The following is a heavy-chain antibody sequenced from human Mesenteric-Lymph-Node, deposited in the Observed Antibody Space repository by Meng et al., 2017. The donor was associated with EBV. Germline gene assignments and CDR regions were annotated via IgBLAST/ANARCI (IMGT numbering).Heavy chain of an antibody. D-gene: IGHD3-10*01. Sequence: GKVVESGRGLVQPGGSLRLSWEASGSSVSTYYMSWVRQATGKGLEWLSVLFSDGNTYYADSVKGRFTISRDNSKNTLYLQMDSLRTEDTAVYYCAREGNWFDPWGQGTLVTVSS. V-gene: IGHV3-53*01. CDR3: AREGNWFDP. CDR2: LFSDGNT. CDR1: GSSVSTYY. J-gene: IGHJ5*02.